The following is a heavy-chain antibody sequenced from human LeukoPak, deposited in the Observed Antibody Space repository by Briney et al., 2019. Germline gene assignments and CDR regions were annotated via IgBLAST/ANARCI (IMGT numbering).Heavy chain of an antibody. CDR1: GGSISSYR. J-gene: IGHJ5*02. CDR2: VYHSGTT. CDR3: TTARGDSSGWYAWFDP. V-gene: IGHV4-4*07. D-gene: IGHD6-19*01. Sequence: SETLSLTCTVSGGSISSYRWSWIRQPAGKGLEWIGSVYHSGTTYYNPSLKSRVTISVDTSKNQFSLKLKSVTAADTAVYYCTTARGDSSGWYAWFDPWGQGTLVTVSS.